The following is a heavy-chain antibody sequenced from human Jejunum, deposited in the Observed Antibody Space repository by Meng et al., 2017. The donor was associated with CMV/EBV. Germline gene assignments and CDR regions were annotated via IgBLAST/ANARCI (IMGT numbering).Heavy chain of an antibody. CDR2: IYSGGTT. CDR1: FHGNSNY. Sequence: FHGNSNYLSWVRQAPGKGLEWVSLIYSGGTTYYADSVKGRFTISRDNSKNTLYLQMNSLRAEDTAVYYCARRKYDSGDYYHHAFDIWGQGTLVTVSS. CDR3: ARRKYDSGDYYHHAFDI. V-gene: IGHV3-66*02. D-gene: IGHD3-22*01. J-gene: IGHJ3*02.